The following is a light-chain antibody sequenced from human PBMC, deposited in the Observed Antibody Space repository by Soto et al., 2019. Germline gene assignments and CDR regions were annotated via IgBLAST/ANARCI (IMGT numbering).Light chain of an antibody. CDR3: QQYNSYWT. J-gene: IGKJ1*01. CDR1: QSVSVD. V-gene: IGKV3-11*01. CDR2: DAS. Sequence: ETVLPQSPATLSLSPGERATLSCRASQSVSVDLAWYQQKPGQSPRLLIYDASKRATGLPARFSGSGSGTDFTLTISSLEPDDFATYYCQQYNSYWTFGQGTK.